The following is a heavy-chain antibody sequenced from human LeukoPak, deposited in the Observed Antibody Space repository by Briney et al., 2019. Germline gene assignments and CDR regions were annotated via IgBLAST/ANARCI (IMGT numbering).Heavy chain of an antibody. D-gene: IGHD3-9*01. CDR3: ARSKPAGKVLRYFDWLPHRVMMDV. CDR2: MNPNSGNT. J-gene: IGHJ6*04. V-gene: IGHV1-8*02. Sequence: GASVKVSCKASGYTFTSYDINWVRQATGQGLEWMGWMNPNSGNTGYAQKFQGRVTMTRNTSISTAYMELSSLRSEDTAVYYCARSKPAGKVLRYFDWLPHRVMMDVWGKGTTVTISS. CDR1: GYTFTSYD.